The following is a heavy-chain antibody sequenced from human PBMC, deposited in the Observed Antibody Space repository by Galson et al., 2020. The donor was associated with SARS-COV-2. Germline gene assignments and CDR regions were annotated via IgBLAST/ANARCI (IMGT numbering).Heavy chain of an antibody. Sequence: SETLSLTCAVYGGSFKNYYWTWIRQSPGKGLQWIGEINHRGSTNYDPSLQGRVAMSVDTSKNQFSLRLSSVTAADTAVDYCVRGAEEGRILVVVPYYYTYMDVWGGGTAVTVSS. D-gene: IGHD2-2*01. CDR1: GGSFKNYY. CDR2: INHRGST. CDR3: VRGAEEGRILVVVPYYYTYMDV. J-gene: IGHJ6*03. V-gene: IGHV4-34*01.